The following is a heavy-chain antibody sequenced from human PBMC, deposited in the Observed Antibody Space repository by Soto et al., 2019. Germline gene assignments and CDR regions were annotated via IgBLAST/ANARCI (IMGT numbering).Heavy chain of an antibody. Sequence: QVQLVQSGAEVKKPGSSVKVSCKASGGTFSTYSISWVRQAPGQGLEWMGGIVPIFGTTNYAQKFQGRVTITADKSTTTAYMELSSLRSEDTAVYYCARDNYYDSSGSFVWGVWGQGTPVSVSS. CDR3: ARDNYYDSSGSFVWGV. CDR2: IVPIFGTT. D-gene: IGHD3-22*01. V-gene: IGHV1-69*06. CDR1: GGTFSTYS. J-gene: IGHJ4*02.